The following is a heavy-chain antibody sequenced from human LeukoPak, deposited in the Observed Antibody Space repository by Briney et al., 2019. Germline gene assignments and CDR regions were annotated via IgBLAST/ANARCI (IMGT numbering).Heavy chain of an antibody. V-gene: IGHV1-8*01. CDR2: MNPNSGNT. J-gene: IGHJ4*02. CDR1: GYTFTSYD. CDR3: ARGGGDSSGYYLHHFDY. D-gene: IGHD3-22*01. Sequence: ASVKVSCKASGYTFTSYDINWVRQATGQGLEWMGWMNPNSGNTGYAQEFQGRVTITRNTSISTAYMELSSLRSEDTAVYYCARGGGDSSGYYLHHFDYWGQGTLVTVSS.